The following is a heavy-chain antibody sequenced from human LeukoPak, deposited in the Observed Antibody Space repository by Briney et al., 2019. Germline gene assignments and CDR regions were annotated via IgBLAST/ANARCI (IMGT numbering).Heavy chain of an antibody. Sequence: GGSLRLSCTVSGFPFSTYYMGWLRQPPGKGLEWVAMINNDGSDKSYVGSLKGRFTISRDNAKNSLFLQMSSLTAEDTAVYYCAFLVREPQHWGRGTLVTVSS. CDR2: INNDGSDK. CDR3: AFLVREPQH. D-gene: IGHD3-10*01. CDR1: GFPFSTYY. J-gene: IGHJ1*01. V-gene: IGHV3-7*01.